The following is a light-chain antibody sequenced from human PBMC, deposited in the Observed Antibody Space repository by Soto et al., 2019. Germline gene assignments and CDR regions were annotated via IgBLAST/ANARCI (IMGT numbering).Light chain of an antibody. J-gene: IGKJ5*01. CDR3: QQSTSSVT. CDR2: DAD. V-gene: IGKV3-20*01. CDR1: QSVSSTF. Sequence: PGETATLTGSASQSVSSTFLAWHQQKPGQAPTLVIYDADTRATGIPERFSGSGVGTHFSLTISILEHEDSAMYYCQQSTSSVTFGQGTRLEIK.